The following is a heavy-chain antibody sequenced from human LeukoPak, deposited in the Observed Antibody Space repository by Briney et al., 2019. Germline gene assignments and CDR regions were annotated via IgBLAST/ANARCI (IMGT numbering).Heavy chain of an antibody. CDR2: TYYRSKWYS. Sequence: SQTLSLTCAISGDSVSSNSAAWNWIRQSPSRGLEWLGRTYYRSKWYSDYAVSVKSRITINPDTSKNQFSLQLNSVTPEDTAVYYCARASRIAVAGYYYYYMDVWGKGTTVTVSS. J-gene: IGHJ6*03. V-gene: IGHV6-1*01. CDR3: ARASRIAVAGYYYYYMDV. D-gene: IGHD6-19*01. CDR1: GDSVSSNSAA.